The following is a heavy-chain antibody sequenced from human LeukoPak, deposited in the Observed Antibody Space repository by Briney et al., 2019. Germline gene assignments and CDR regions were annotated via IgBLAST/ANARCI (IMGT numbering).Heavy chain of an antibody. J-gene: IGHJ4*02. Sequence: GGSLRLSCAASGFTFTTYAMSWVRQAPGKGLEWVSAISGSGDNTDYADSVKGRLTISRDNSKNTLYLQMNSLRAEDTAVYYCARDSGFSGTQRGEYWGQGTLVTVSS. CDR3: ARDSGFSGTQRGEY. CDR1: GFTFTTYA. V-gene: IGHV3-23*01. CDR2: ISGSGDNT. D-gene: IGHD3/OR15-3a*01.